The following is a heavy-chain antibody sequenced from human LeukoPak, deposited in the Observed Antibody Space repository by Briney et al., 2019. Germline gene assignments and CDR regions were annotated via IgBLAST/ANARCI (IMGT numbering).Heavy chain of an antibody. CDR1: GGSISSYY. Sequence: SETLSLTCTVSGGSISSYYWSWIRQPPGKGLEWIGYIYYSGSTNYNPSLKSRVTISVDTSKNQFSLKLSSVTAADTAVYYCARHIESETDAFDIWGQGTMVTVSS. D-gene: IGHD5-24*01. J-gene: IGHJ3*02. V-gene: IGHV4-59*08. CDR2: IYYSGST. CDR3: ARHIESETDAFDI.